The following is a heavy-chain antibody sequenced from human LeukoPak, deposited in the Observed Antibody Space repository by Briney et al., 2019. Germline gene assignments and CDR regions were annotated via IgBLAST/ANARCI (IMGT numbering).Heavy chain of an antibody. CDR2: IYYSGST. J-gene: IGHJ4*02. V-gene: IGHV4-39*01. CDR3: VRHPNYSNFDC. Sequence: SETLSLTCTVSGGSISSSSYYWGWIRQPPGKGLEWIGSIYYSGSTYYNPSLKSRVTISVDTSKNQFSLRLSSVTAADTAVYYCVRHPNYSNFDCWGQGTLVTVSS. D-gene: IGHD4-11*01. CDR1: GGSISSSSYY.